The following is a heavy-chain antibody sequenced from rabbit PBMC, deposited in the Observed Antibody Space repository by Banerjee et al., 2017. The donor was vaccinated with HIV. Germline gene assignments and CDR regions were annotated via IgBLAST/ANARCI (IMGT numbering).Heavy chain of an antibody. CDR3: ARSLRAYGNPGIADAVRLDL. J-gene: IGHJ6*01. CDR1: GIDFSSYG. Sequence: QEQLEESGGGLVQPGESLKLSCKASGIDFSSYGFSWVRQAPGKGLEWIAYIYTISGITYYASWAKGRFTISKTSSTTVTLQMTSLTAADTATYFCARSLRAYGNPGIADAVRLDLWGPGTLVTVS. D-gene: IGHD6-1*01. V-gene: IGHV1S45*01. CDR2: IYTISGIT.